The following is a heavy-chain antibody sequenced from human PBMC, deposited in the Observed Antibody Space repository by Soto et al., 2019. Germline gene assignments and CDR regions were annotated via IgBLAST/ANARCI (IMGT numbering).Heavy chain of an antibody. V-gene: IGHV4-34*01. J-gene: IGHJ3*02. CDR2: INHSGST. CDR1: GWSFCGYY. D-gene: IGHD3-10*01. Sequence: PSETPSLTCAVCGWSFCGYYWSWIRQQPGKGLEWIGEINHSGSTNYNPSLKSRVTISVDTSKNQFSLKLSSVTAADTAVYYCARAYWFGGRIARAFDIWGQGTMVTVSS. CDR3: ARAYWFGGRIARAFDI.